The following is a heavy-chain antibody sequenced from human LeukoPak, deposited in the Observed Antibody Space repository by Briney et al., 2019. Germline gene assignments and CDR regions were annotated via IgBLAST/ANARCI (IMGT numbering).Heavy chain of an antibody. D-gene: IGHD4-17*01. V-gene: IGHV4-59*08. Sequence: SETLSLTCTVSGGSISSYYWSWIRQPPGKGLEWIGYIYYSGSTNYNPSLKSRVTISVDTSKNQFSLKLSSVTAADTAVYYCARADYGDYFDYWGQGTLVTVSS. CDR3: ARADYGDYFDY. J-gene: IGHJ4*02. CDR2: IYYSGST. CDR1: GGSISSYY.